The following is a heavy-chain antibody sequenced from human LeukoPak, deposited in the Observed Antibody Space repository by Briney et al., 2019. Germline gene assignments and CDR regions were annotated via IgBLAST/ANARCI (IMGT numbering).Heavy chain of an antibody. CDR1: GGSFSGYY. Sequence: SETLSLTCAVYGGSFSGYYWSWIRQPPGKGLEWIGEINHSGSTNYNPSLKSRVTISVDTSKNQFSLKLSSVTAADTAVYYCARAIRGGYYDSSGFNWFDPWGQGTLVTVSS. D-gene: IGHD3-22*01. J-gene: IGHJ5*02. CDR2: INHSGST. CDR3: ARAIRGGYYDSSGFNWFDP. V-gene: IGHV4-34*01.